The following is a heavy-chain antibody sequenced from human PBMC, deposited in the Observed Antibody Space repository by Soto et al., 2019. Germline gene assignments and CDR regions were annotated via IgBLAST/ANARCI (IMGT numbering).Heavy chain of an antibody. D-gene: IGHD4-4*01. Sequence: GGSLRLSCAASGFTFSNYAMHWVRQAPGKGLEWVAVISYDGSIKYYADSLKGRFTISRDNSKNTLYLQMNGLRADDTAVYCCAKAGERNDYNYPNYFDYWGQGTLVTVSS. J-gene: IGHJ4*02. V-gene: IGHV3-30*18. CDR2: ISYDGSIK. CDR1: GFTFSNYA. CDR3: AKAGERNDYNYPNYFDY.